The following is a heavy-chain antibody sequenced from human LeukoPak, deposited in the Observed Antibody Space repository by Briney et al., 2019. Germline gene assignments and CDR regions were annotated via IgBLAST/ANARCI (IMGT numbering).Heavy chain of an antibody. V-gene: IGHV1-2*06. CDR1: GYTFTGYY. J-gene: IGHJ4*02. Sequence: ASVKVSCKASGYTFTGYYMHWVRQAPGQGLEWMGRINPNSGGTNYAQKFQGRVTMTRDTSISTAYMELSRLRSDDTAVYYCASYDSVWGSYRPGVDYWGQGTLVTVSS. CDR3: ASYDSVWGSYRPGVDY. CDR2: INPNSGGT. D-gene: IGHD3-16*02.